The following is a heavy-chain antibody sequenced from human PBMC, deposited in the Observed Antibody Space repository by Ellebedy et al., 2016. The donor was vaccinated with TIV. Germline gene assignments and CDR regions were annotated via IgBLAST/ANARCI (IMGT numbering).Heavy chain of an antibody. Sequence: GGSLRLXCAASGFTFSNYALHWVRQAPGKGLEWVAVISYDGSNKYYADSVKGRFTISRDNSKNTLYLQMNSLRAEDTAVYYCARDRAHYAHFDYWGQGTLVTVSS. V-gene: IGHV3-30-3*01. CDR2: ISYDGSNK. J-gene: IGHJ4*02. D-gene: IGHD4-17*01. CDR1: GFTFSNYA. CDR3: ARDRAHYAHFDY.